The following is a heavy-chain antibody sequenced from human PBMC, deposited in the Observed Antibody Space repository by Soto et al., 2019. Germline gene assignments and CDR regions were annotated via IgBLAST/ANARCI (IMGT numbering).Heavy chain of an antibody. CDR2: IIPIFGTA. CDR1: GGTFSSYA. J-gene: IGHJ5*02. D-gene: IGHD1-26*01. CDR3: ARTDEWELLSWFDP. Sequence: SVKVSCKASGGTFSSYAISWVRQAPGQGLEWMGGIIPIFGTANYAQKFQGRVTITADKSTSTAYVELSSLRSEDTAVYYCARTDEWELLSWFDPWGQGTLVTVSS. V-gene: IGHV1-69*06.